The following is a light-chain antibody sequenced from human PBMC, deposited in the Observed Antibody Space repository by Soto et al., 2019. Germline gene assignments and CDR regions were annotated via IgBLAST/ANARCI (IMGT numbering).Light chain of an antibody. CDR3: QQYNNLPPT. J-gene: IGKJ1*01. Sequence: DIVMTQSLLTLSVSPGESATLSCRASERVSTNLAWYQQTPGQAPRLLIYSASRRPTDIPVRFSGSGSGAEFTLTISSLQSEDFAIYYCQQYNNLPPTFGQGTKVDIK. CDR1: ERVSTN. CDR2: SAS. V-gene: IGKV3-15*01.